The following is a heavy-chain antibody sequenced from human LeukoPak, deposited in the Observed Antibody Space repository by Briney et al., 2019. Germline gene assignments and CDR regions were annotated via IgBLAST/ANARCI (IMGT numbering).Heavy chain of an antibody. V-gene: IGHV3-15*01. CDR2: IKSKTDGGTT. J-gene: IGHJ4*02. CDR1: GFTFSNAW. D-gene: IGHD2-2*01. Sequence: GGSLRLSCAASGFTFSNAWMSWVRQAPGKGLEWAGRIKSKTDGGTTDYAAPVKGRFTISRDDSKNTLYLQMNSLKTEDTAVYYCTTDLLGPRGGARYCSSTSCPLPEDPDYWGQGTLVTVSS. CDR3: TTDLLGPRGGARYCSSTSCPLPEDPDY.